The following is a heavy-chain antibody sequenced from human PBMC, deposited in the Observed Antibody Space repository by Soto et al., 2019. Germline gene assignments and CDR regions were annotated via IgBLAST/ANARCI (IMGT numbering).Heavy chain of an antibody. Sequence: GGFLRLSCAASGFTFSSYWMSWVRQASGKGLEWVANIKQDGSEKYYVDSVKGRFTISRDNAKNSLYLQMNSLRAEDTAVYYCARAPTVVPAAMRWYFYRWGRGTVVTVSS. J-gene: IGHJ2*01. CDR1: GFTFSSYW. CDR2: IKQDGSEK. CDR3: ARAPTVVPAAMRWYFYR. D-gene: IGHD2-2*01. V-gene: IGHV3-7*04.